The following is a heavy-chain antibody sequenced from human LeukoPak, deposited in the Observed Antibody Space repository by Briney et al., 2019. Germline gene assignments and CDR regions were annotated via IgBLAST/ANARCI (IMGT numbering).Heavy chain of an antibody. CDR1: GYSISSGYY. D-gene: IGHD2-15*01. CDR3: ARLGCSGGSCRRYFDY. CDR2: IYHSGST. Sequence: SQTLSLTCAVSGYSISSGYYWGWIRQPPGKGLEWIGSIYHSGSTYYNPSLKSRVTISVDTSKNQFSLKLSSVTAADTAVYYCARLGCSGGSCRRYFDYWGQGTLVTVSS. J-gene: IGHJ4*02. V-gene: IGHV4-38-2*01.